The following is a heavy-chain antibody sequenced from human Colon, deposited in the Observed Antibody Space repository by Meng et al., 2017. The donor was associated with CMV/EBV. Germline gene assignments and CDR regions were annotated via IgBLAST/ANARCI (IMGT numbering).Heavy chain of an antibody. CDR3: ARNRLECGGDCYFADS. J-gene: IGHJ5*02. CDR2: IYDTGRT. CDR1: GFSVSRNY. Sequence: GGSLRLSCVASGFSVSRNYISWVRQAPGKGLEWVSVIYDTGRTYYTDSLKGRFTVSRDESKNTVFLQMNNLRTKDTAVYYCARNRLECGGDCYFADSWGQGTLVTVSS. V-gene: IGHV3-66*01. D-gene: IGHD2-21*02.